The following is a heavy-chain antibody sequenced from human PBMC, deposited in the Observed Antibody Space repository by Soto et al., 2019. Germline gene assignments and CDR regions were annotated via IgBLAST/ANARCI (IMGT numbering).Heavy chain of an antibody. CDR1: GFTFSSYG. V-gene: IGHV3-33*08. CDR3: ARDIAAAGRNYYYYGMDV. J-gene: IGHJ6*02. D-gene: IGHD6-13*01. Sequence: LTLTCTFSGFTFSSYGMHWVRQAPGKGLEWVAVIWYDGSNKYYADSVKGRFIISRDNSKNTLYLQMNSLRAEDTAVYYCARDIAAAGRNYYYYGMDVWGQGTTVTVSS. CDR2: IWYDGSNK.